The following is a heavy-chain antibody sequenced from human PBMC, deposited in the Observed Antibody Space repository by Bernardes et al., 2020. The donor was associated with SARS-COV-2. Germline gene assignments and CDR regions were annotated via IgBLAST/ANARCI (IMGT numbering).Heavy chain of an antibody. D-gene: IGHD3-22*01. J-gene: IGHJ4*02. Sequence: GGSLRLSCEASGFTFSNYWMHWVRKVPGKGLVWVSRISTDGSSTYYADSVKGRFTISRDNAKNTLYLQMNTLRAEDTAVYYCTRGWSSGYGLFDDWGQGTLVTVSS. CDR1: GFTFSNYW. CDR3: TRGWSSGYGLFDD. CDR2: ISTDGSST. V-gene: IGHV3-74*01.